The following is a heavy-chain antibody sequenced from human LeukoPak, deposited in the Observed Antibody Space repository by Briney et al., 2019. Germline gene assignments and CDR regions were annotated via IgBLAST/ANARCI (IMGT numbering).Heavy chain of an antibody. Sequence: PGGSLRLSCAASGFTFSSYALDWVRQAPGKGLEWVAVISKDGNSKNYADSVKGRFTISRDNSKNTLYLQMNSLRPEDTAVYYCAGESFDIWGQGTTVTVSS. CDR3: AGESFDI. CDR2: ISKDGNSK. V-gene: IGHV3-30*04. CDR1: GFTFSSYA. J-gene: IGHJ3*02.